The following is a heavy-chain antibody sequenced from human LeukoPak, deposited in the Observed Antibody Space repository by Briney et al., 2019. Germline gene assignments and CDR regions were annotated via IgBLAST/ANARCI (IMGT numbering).Heavy chain of an antibody. J-gene: IGHJ4*02. V-gene: IGHV1-46*01. CDR2: INPSGGST. CDR1: GYTFTSYY. Sequence: ASVKVSCKASGYTFTSYYMHWVRQATGQGLEWMGIINPSGGSTSYAQKFQGRVTMTRDTSTSTVYMELSSLRSEDTAVYYCARDRRYSGYDSAIFDYWGQGTLVSVSS. D-gene: IGHD5-12*01. CDR3: ARDRRYSGYDSAIFDY.